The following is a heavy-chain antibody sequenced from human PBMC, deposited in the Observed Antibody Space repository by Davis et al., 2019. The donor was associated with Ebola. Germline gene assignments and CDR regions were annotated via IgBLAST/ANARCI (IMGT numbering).Heavy chain of an antibody. CDR3: AIALTTVTTSWFDP. Sequence: SETLSLTCTVSGGSISSYYLSWIRQPPGKGLEWIGYIYYSGSTNYNPSLKSRVTISVDTSKNQFSLKLSSVTAADTAVYYCAIALTTVTTSWFDPWGQGTLVTVSS. CDR1: GGSISSYY. CDR2: IYYSGST. J-gene: IGHJ5*02. V-gene: IGHV4-59*01. D-gene: IGHD4-17*01.